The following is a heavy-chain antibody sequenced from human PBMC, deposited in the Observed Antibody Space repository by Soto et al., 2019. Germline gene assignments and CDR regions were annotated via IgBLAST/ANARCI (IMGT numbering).Heavy chain of an antibody. D-gene: IGHD5-18*01. CDR2: IYYSGST. V-gene: IGHV4-30-4*01. Sequence: PSETLSLTCAVYGGSFSGYYWSWIRQPPGKGLEWIGYIYYSGSTYYNPSLKSRVTISVDTSKNQFSLKLSSVTAADTAVYYCARVALSYGYYFDYWGQGTLVTVSS. CDR3: ARVALSYGYYFDY. CDR1: GGSFSGYY. J-gene: IGHJ4*02.